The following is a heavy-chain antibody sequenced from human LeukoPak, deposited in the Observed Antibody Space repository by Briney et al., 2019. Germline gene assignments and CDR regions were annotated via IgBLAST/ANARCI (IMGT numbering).Heavy chain of an antibody. CDR1: GGSISSYY. D-gene: IGHD4-11*01. V-gene: IGHV4-59*12. CDR2: IYYSGST. Sequence: SETLSLTCTVSGGSISSYYWSWIRQPPGKGLEWIGYIYYSGSTNYNPSLKSRVTISVDTSKNQFSLKLSSVTAADTAVYYCARGRAVYSSALHYFDYWGQGTLVTVSS. CDR3: ARGRAVYSSALHYFDY. J-gene: IGHJ4*02.